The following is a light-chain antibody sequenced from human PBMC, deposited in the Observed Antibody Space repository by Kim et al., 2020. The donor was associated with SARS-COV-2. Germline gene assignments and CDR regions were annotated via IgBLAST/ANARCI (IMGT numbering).Light chain of an antibody. CDR1: QSVGINY. CDR2: AAS. J-gene: IGKJ3*01. Sequence: EIVLTQSPGTLSLSPGERVTLSCRDSQSVGINYLAWYQQKPGQAPRLLIYAASSSGSGTDFTLTISRLEPEDFAVYYCQHYGRSPFTFGPGTKVDIK. V-gene: IGKV3-20*01. CDR3: QHYGRSPFT.